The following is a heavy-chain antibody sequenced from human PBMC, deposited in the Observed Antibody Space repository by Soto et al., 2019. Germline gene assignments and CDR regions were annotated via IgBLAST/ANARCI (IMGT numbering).Heavy chain of an antibody. V-gene: IGHV1-69*13. CDR3: ARDGGYYDSSGYPYNWFDP. D-gene: IGHD3-22*01. CDR2: IIPIFGTA. CDR1: GGSFSSFA. J-gene: IGHJ5*02. Sequence: SVKVSCKASGGSFSSFAFSWVRQAPGQGLEWMGGIIPIFGTANYAQKFQGRVTITADEFTSTAYMELSSLRSEDTAVYYCARDGGYYDSSGYPYNWFDPWGQGTLVTVSS.